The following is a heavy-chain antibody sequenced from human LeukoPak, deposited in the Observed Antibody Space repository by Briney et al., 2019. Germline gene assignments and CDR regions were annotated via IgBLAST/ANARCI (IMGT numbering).Heavy chain of an antibody. CDR3: ARGQWAVPD. CDR2: IYYSGST. J-gene: IGHJ4*02. D-gene: IGHD1-14*01. CDR1: GGSISSSSYY. V-gene: IGHV4-31*03. Sequence: SETLSLTCTVSGGSISSSSYYWGWIRQRPGKGLEWIGCIYYSGSTSYNPSLKSRVFISLDTSQNQFSLNLTSVTAADTAIYYCARGQWAVPDWGSGTLVTVSS.